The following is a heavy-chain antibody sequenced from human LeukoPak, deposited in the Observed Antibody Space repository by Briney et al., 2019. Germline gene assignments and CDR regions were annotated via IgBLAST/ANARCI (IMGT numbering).Heavy chain of an antibody. V-gene: IGHV3-21*06. J-gene: IGHJ5*02. CDR2: ISISTTYI. CDR1: GFTFSRCS. D-gene: IGHD2-21*01. CDR3: ARGRESDSIYNWFDP. Sequence: GGCLRLSCAASGFTFSRCSMNCVPPAPRRGLEWGSSISISTTYIYYADSVKGRFTISRDNAKNSLYLQMNSLRAEDTAIYYCARGRESDSIYNWFDPWGQGTQVTVSS.